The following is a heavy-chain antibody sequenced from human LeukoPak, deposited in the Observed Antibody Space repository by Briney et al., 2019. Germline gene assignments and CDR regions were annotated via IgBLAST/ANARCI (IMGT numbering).Heavy chain of an antibody. CDR2: ISLGNSTM. D-gene: IGHD3-22*01. V-gene: IGHV3-48*01. CDR1: GFTFSSFT. Sequence: GGSLRLSCAASGFTFSSFTMNWARQVPGKGLEWISYISLGNSTMFYADSVKGRFTISRDNSKNTLYLQMNSLRAEDTAVYYCAKSPAYDSSGYYWFDYWGQGTLVTVSS. J-gene: IGHJ4*02. CDR3: AKSPAYDSSGYYWFDY.